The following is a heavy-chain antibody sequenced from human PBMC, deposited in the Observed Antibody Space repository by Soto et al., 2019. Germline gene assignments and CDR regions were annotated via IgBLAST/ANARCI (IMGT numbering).Heavy chain of an antibody. Sequence: SETLSLTCTVSGGSISSSSYYWGWIRQPPGKGLEWIGSIYYSGSTYYNPSLKSRVTISVDTSKNQFSLKLSSVTAADTAVYYCARQSIAAADIDAFDIWGQGTMVTVS. CDR2: IYYSGST. J-gene: IGHJ3*02. CDR1: GGSISSSSYY. D-gene: IGHD6-13*01. V-gene: IGHV4-39*01. CDR3: ARQSIAAADIDAFDI.